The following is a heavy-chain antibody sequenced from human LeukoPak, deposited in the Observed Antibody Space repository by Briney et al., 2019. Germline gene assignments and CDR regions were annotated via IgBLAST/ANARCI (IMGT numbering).Heavy chain of an antibody. CDR1: GFTFSSYA. D-gene: IGHD3-10*01. J-gene: IGHJ4*02. CDR2: ISYDGSNK. V-gene: IGHV3-30*14. Sequence: GGSLRLSCAASGFTFSSYAMHWVRQAPGKGLEWVAVISYDGSNKYYADSVKGRFTISRDNSKNTLYLQMNSLRAEDTAVYYCARAQNELWFGDRRTHYYFDYWGQGTLVTVSS. CDR3: ARAQNELWFGDRRTHYYFDY.